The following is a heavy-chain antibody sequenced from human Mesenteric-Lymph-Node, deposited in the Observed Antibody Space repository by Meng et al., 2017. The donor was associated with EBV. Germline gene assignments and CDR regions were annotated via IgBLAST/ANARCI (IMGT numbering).Heavy chain of an antibody. D-gene: IGHD6-19*01. CDR3: ARGASTSWPVDY. CDR1: GYTFTSYA. V-gene: IGHV1-3*01. CDR2: INAGNGNT. J-gene: IGHJ4*01. Sequence: VQFCDSGAEVRKPGASVKVSCKASGYTFTSYAMHWLRQAPGQRLEWMGWINAGNGNTKYSEKFQGRVTITRDTFASTAYMELSSLRSEDTAVYYCARGASTSWPVDYWGHGTLVTVSS.